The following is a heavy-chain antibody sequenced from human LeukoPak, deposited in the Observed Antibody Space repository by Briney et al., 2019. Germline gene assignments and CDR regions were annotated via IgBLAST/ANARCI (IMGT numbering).Heavy chain of an antibody. CDR3: AKDIDRTTTVTTFDY. CDR2: ISWNSGSI. V-gene: IGHV3-9*01. D-gene: IGHD4-17*01. J-gene: IGHJ4*02. Sequence: GGSLRLSCAASGFTFDDYAMHWVRQVPGKGLEWVSGISWNSGSIGYADSVKGRFTISRDNAKNSLYLQMNSLRAEDTALYYCAKDIDRTTTVTTFDYWGQGTLVTVSS. CDR1: GFTFDDYA.